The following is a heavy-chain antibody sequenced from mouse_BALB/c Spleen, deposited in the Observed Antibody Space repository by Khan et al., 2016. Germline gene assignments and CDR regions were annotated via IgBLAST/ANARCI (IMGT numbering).Heavy chain of an antibody. J-gene: IGHJ2*01. Sequence: QVQLQQSGPQLVRPGASVKISCKASGYSFTSYWMHWVKQRPGQGLEWIGMIDPSDSETRLNQKFKDKATLTVDKSSSTAYMQLSSPTSEDSAVYYGAIYGYDDYWGQGTTLTVSS. CDR1: GYSFTSYW. V-gene: IGHV1S126*01. CDR2: IDPSDSET. D-gene: IGHD2-2*01. CDR3: AIYGYDDY.